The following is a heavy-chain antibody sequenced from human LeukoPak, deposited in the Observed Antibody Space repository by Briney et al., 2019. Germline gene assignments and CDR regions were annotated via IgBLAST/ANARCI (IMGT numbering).Heavy chain of an antibody. CDR2: IYTSGST. CDR3: AREGTIFGVVMLFDY. CDR1: GGSISSSSYY. V-gene: IGHV4-61*02. D-gene: IGHD3-3*01. J-gene: IGHJ4*02. Sequence: SSETLSLTCTVSGGSISSSSYYWSWIRQPAGKGLEWIGRIYTSGSTNYNPSLKSRVTISVDTSKNQFSLKLSSVTAADTAVYYCAREGTIFGVVMLFDYWGQGTLVTVSS.